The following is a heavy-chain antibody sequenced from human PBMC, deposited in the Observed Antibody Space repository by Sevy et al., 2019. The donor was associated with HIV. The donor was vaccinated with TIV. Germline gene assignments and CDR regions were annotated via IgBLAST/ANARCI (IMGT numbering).Heavy chain of an antibody. CDR2: VSYDVADR. V-gene: IGHV3-30*18. CDR3: AKDMVDCGGGTCYSGAVSPFES. J-gene: IGHJ4*02. Sequence: GGSLRLSCAASGFIFNNYDMYWIRQAPGKGLEWVATVSYDVADRDYAGIVKGGFTVSRDSSRSMLYLQMSSLRPEDTGVYFCAKDMVDCGGGTCYSGAVSPFESWGQGTLVTVSS. D-gene: IGHD2-15*01. CDR1: GFIFNNYD.